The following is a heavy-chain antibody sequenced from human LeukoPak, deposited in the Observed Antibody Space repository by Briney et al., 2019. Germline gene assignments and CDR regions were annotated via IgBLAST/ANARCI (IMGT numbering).Heavy chain of an antibody. CDR1: GFTFSNYA. J-gene: IGHJ3*02. CDR3: AKDLKALITLVRGVILDAFDI. D-gene: IGHD3-10*01. CDR2: ISGSDDST. Sequence: PGGSLRLSCAASGFTFSNYAMSWVRQAPGKGLEWVSAISGSDDSTYYADSVKGRFTISRDNSKNTLFLQMNSLRAEDTAVYYCAKDLKALITLVRGVILDAFDIWGQGTMVTVSS. V-gene: IGHV3-23*01.